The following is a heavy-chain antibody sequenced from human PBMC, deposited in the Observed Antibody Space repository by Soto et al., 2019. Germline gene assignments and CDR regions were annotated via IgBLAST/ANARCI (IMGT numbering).Heavy chain of an antibody. J-gene: IGHJ4*02. Sequence: PGGSLSLSCAASGFTFSSYAMSWVRQAPGKGLEWVSAISGSGGSTYYADSVKGRFTISRDNSKNTLYLQMNSLRAEDTAVYYCAKQGILQSPKRAYGDRYFDYWGQGTLVTVSS. CDR2: ISGSGGST. D-gene: IGHD4-17*01. V-gene: IGHV3-23*01. CDR1: GFTFSSYA. CDR3: AKQGILQSPKRAYGDRYFDY.